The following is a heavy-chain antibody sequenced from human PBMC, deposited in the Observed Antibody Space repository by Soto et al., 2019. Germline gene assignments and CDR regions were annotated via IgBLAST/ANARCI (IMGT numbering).Heavy chain of an antibody. J-gene: IGHJ3*02. CDR3: TTEIAASSLGAFDI. CDR1: GFTFSNAW. CDR2: IKSKTDGGTT. Sequence: GGSLRLSCAASGFTFSNAWMSWVRQAPGKGLEWVGRIKSKTDGGTTDYAAPVKGRFTISSDDSKNTLHLQMNSLKTEATAVYYGTTEIAASSLGAFDIWGQGTMVTVSS. D-gene: IGHD6-6*01. V-gene: IGHV3-15*01.